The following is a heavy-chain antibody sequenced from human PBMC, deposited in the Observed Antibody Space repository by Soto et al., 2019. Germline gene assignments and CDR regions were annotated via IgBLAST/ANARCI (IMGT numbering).Heavy chain of an antibody. Sequence: PGGSLRLSCAASGFTFSDYYMSWIRQAPGKGLEWVSYISSSGSTIYYADSVKGRFTISRDNAKNTLYLQMNSLRAEDTAVYYCAKVITGTFYYFDYWGQGTLVTVSS. J-gene: IGHJ4*02. D-gene: IGHD1-7*01. CDR2: ISSSGSTI. CDR1: GFTFSDYY. CDR3: AKVITGTFYYFDY. V-gene: IGHV3-11*04.